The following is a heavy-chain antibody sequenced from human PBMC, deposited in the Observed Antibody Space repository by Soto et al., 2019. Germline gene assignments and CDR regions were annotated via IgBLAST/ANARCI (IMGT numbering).Heavy chain of an antibody. Sequence: SQTLSLTCAISGDSVSSNSAAWNWMRQSPSRGLEWLGRTDYRSKWYNDYAVSVKSRITISSDSRTIYYADSVEGRFTASRDNARNSVSLQMDSLRDEDAAVYYCARIKLVEWFFINVDVYDMDVWGQGTPVTVSS. D-gene: IGHD2-2*01. V-gene: IGHV6-1*01. CDR1: GDSVSSNSAA. CDR3: SVSLQMDSLRDEDAAVYYCARIKLVEWFFINVDVYDMDV. CDR2: TDYRSKWYN. J-gene: IGHJ6*02.